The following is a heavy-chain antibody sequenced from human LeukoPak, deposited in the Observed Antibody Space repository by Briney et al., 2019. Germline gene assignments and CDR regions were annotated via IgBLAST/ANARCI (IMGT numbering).Heavy chain of an antibody. CDR3: ARDRRVDYYDSSGYSFGY. CDR1: GVTFSSYA. J-gene: IGHJ4*02. D-gene: IGHD3-22*01. CDR2: IIPIFGTA. V-gene: IGHV1-69*01. Sequence: SVKVSCKASGVTFSSYAISWVRLAPGQGLEWMGGIIPIFGTANYAQKFQGRVTITADESTSTVYMELSSLRYEDTAVYYCARDRRVDYYDSSGYSFGYWGQGTLVTVSS.